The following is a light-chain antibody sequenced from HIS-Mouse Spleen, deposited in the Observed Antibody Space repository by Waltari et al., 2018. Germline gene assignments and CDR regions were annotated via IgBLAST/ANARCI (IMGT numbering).Light chain of an antibody. J-gene: IGKJ3*01. CDR3: QQFNSYPFT. CDR1: QGISSA. CDR2: DAS. Sequence: AIQLTQSPSSLSASVVDRVTITCRASQGISSALAWYQQKPGKAPKLLIYDASSLESGVPSRFSGSGSGTDFTLTISSLQSEDFATYYCQQFNSYPFTFGPGTKVDIK. V-gene: IGKV1-13*02.